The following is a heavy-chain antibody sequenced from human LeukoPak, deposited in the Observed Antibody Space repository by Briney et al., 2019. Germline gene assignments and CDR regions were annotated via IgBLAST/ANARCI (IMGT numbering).Heavy chain of an antibody. CDR1: GFTFSTYG. Sequence: GGSLRLSCVASGFTFSTYGMSWVRQAPGKGLEWVSGISGSGGSTYYAASAKGRFTIPRENSKKTLHLQMNSLRAQEPAFFYCXXXXXXXXXXXXGYYPRLYYMDVWGKGTTVTISS. J-gene: IGHJ6*03. D-gene: IGHD3-9*01. V-gene: IGHV3-23*01. CDR3: XXXXXXXXXXXXGYYPRLYYMDV. CDR2: ISGSGGST.